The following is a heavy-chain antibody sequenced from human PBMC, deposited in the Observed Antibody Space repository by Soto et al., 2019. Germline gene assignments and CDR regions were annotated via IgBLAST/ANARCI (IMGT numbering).Heavy chain of an antibody. J-gene: IGHJ6*02. CDR3: AAGIIAAADFYYGMDV. CDR1: GGTFSNSG. CDR2: ISPFFGTP. V-gene: IGHV1-69*13. D-gene: IGHD6-13*01. Sequence: GASVKVSCKASGGTFSNSGITWVGQAPGQGLEWRGGISPFFGTPNYAQKFQGRVTITAGESTSTAYMELSSLRSEDTAVYYCAAGIIAAADFYYGMDVWGQGTTVTVSS.